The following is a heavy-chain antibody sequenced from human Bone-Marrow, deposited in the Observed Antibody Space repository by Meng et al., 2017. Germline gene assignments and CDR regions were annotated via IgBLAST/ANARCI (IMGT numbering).Heavy chain of an antibody. CDR3: ATRHKWELVSFDY. CDR1: GYTFTGYY. V-gene: IGHV1-2*06. Sequence: QGELVQAGAEVKKPGASVKVSCKASGYTFTGYYMHWVRQAPGQGLEWMGRINPNSGGTNYAQKFQGRVTMTRDTSISTAYMELSRLRSDDTAVYYCATRHKWELVSFDYWGQGTLVTVSS. CDR2: INPNSGGT. J-gene: IGHJ4*02. D-gene: IGHD1-26*01.